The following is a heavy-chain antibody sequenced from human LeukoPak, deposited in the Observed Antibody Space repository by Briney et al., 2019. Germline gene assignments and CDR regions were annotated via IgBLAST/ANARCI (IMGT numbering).Heavy chain of an antibody. CDR2: ISSSSSTI. Sequence: GGSLRLSCAASGFTFSSYSMNWVRQAPGKGLEWVSYISSSSSTIYYADSVKGRFTISRDNAKNSLYLQMNSLRAEDTAVCYCASYCSSTSCYYGNYGMDVWGQGTTVTVSS. D-gene: IGHD2-2*01. J-gene: IGHJ6*02. CDR3: ASYCSSTSCYYGNYGMDV. CDR1: GFTFSSYS. V-gene: IGHV3-48*01.